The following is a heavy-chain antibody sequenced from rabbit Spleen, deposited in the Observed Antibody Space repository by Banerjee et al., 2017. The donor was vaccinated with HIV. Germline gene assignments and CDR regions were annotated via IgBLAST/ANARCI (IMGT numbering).Heavy chain of an antibody. CDR2: IYPAKGST. V-gene: IGHV1S7*01. J-gene: IGHJ4*01. CDR3: ARFYAGYGDFGYAAM. Sequence: QLTETGGGLVQPGGSLTLSCKASGIDFTNYYITWVRQAPGKGLEWIGIIYPAKGSTDYATWVNGRFTISSDNAQSTVNLKVTSLTAADTATYFCARFYAGYGDFGYAAMWGPGTLVTVS. CDR1: GIDFTNYY. D-gene: IGHD7-1*01.